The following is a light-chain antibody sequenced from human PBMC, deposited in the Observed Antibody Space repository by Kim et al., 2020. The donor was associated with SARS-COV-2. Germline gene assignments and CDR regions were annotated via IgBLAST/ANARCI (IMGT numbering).Light chain of an antibody. CDR1: SSDVGGYNY. J-gene: IGLJ2*01. CDR3: SSYAGSNNVV. Sequence: GQSFPISCTVTSSDVGGYNYVSWYQQHPGKAPKLMIYEVSKRPSGVPDRFSGSKSGNTASLTVSGLQAEDEADYYCSSYAGSNNVVFGGGTQLTVL. V-gene: IGLV2-8*01. CDR2: EVS.